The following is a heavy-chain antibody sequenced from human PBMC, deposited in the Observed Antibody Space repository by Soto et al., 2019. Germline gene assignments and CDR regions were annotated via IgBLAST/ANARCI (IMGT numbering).Heavy chain of an antibody. Sequence: PSETLSLTCSVSGASIRSYYWHWIRQPPGKGLEWIGYVYTSDYTRYSSSLKSRVTISVDTSKSQFSLKLTSVTAADTAVYYCATGRSDSGWYEEHFWGRGTLVTVSS. CDR3: ATGRSDSGWYEEHF. D-gene: IGHD6-19*01. CDR2: VYTSDYT. V-gene: IGHV4-4*08. J-gene: IGHJ4*02. CDR1: GASIRSYY.